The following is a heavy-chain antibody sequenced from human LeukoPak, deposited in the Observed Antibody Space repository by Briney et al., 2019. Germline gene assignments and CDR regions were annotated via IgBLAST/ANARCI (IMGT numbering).Heavy chain of an antibody. Sequence: PSETLSLTCTVSGGSISSGGYYWSWIRQPPGKGLEWIGYIYHSGSTYYNPSLKSRVTISVDRSKNQFSLKLSSVTAADTAVYYCARTMVRGAYNWFDPWGQGTLVTVSS. CDR1: GGSISSGGYY. CDR2: IYHSGST. D-gene: IGHD3-10*01. V-gene: IGHV4-30-2*01. CDR3: ARTMVRGAYNWFDP. J-gene: IGHJ5*02.